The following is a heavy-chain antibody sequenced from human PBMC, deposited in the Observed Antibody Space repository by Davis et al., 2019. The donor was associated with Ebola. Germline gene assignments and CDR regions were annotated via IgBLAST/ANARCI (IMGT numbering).Heavy chain of an antibody. CDR2: INHSGST. CDR1: GGSFSGYY. CDR3: ARRRIAARPIDY. J-gene: IGHJ4*02. V-gene: IGHV4-34*01. Sequence: SDTLSLTCAVYGGSFSGYYWSWIRQPPGKGLEWIGEINHSGSTNYNPSLKSRVTISVDTSKNQFSLKLSSVTAADTAVYYCARRRIAARPIDYWGQGTLVTVSS. D-gene: IGHD6-6*01.